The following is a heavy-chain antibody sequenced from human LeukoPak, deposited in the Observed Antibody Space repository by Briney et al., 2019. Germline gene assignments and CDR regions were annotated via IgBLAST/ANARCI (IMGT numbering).Heavy chain of an antibody. CDR2: MNPNSGNT. CDR1: GYTFTSYE. V-gene: IGHV1-8*03. CDR3: AREQRRWFDP. Sequence: ASVKVSCKASGYTFTSYEINWVRQATGQGLEWMGWMNPNSGNTGYAQKFQGRVTITRNTSISTTYMELSSLRSEDTAVYYCAREQRRWFDPWGQGTLVTVSS. J-gene: IGHJ5*02.